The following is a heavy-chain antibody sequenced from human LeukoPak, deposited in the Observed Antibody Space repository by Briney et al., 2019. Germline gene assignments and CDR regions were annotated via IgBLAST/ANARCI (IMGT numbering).Heavy chain of an antibody. J-gene: IGHJ4*02. CDR2: ISSSSSTI. CDR3: ARGVVIAPRTFDY. V-gene: IGHV3-48*01. D-gene: IGHD2-21*01. CDR1: GFTFSSYS. Sequence: GGSLRLSCAASGFTFSSYSMNWVRQAPGKGLGWVSYISSSSSTIYYADSVKGRFTISRDNAKNSLYLQMNSLRAEDTAVYYCARGVVIAPRTFDYWGQGTLVTVSS.